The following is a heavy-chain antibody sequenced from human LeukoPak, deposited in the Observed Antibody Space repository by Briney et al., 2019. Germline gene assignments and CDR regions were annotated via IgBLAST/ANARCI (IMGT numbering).Heavy chain of an antibody. Sequence: GGSLRLSCAASGFTFSSYSMNWVRQAPGKGLEWVSYITSTSSTIYYADSVKGRFTISRDNAENSLYLQMISLRAEDTAVYYCARDSRGYSLNDYWGQGTLVTVSS. CDR2: ITSTSSTI. CDR3: ARDSRGYSLNDY. V-gene: IGHV3-48*01. D-gene: IGHD1-26*01. CDR1: GFTFSSYS. J-gene: IGHJ4*02.